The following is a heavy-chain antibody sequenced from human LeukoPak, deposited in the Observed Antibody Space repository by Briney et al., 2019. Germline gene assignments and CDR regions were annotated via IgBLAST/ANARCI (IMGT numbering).Heavy chain of an antibody. D-gene: IGHD2-15*01. J-gene: IGHJ3*02. CDR3: ARDAGIVAFDI. V-gene: IGHV3-69-1*01. Sequence: GGSLRLSCVASGFTFGVYTINWVRLAPGKGLEWVSSISSSLNMYFAESVKGRFTISRDSARNSVSLQLNSLRVEDTAVYYCARDAGIVAFDIWGQGTVVTVSS. CDR2: ISSSLNM. CDR1: GFTFGVYT.